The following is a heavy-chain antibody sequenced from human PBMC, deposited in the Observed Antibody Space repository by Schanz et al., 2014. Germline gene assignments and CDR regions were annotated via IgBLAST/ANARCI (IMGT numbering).Heavy chain of an antibody. CDR3: ARDRGRGDLPGDI. Sequence: QVQLQESGPGLVKPSQTLSLTCTVSGGSVSSGGDYWSWIRQHPGKGLEWIGFISYSGSTCYNPSLKSRVTISIDTSKNQFSLSLSSATAADTAGYYCARDRGRGDLPGDIWGQGTMVTVSS. J-gene: IGHJ3*02. D-gene: IGHD4-17*01. CDR1: GGSVSSGGDY. V-gene: IGHV4-31*03. CDR2: ISYSGST.